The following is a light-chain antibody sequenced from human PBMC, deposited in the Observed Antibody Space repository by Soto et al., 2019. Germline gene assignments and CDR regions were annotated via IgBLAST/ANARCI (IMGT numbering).Light chain of an antibody. CDR2: KAS. CDR1: QRISSW. CDR3: QQYNCYKT. J-gene: IGKJ1*01. Sequence: DIQMTQSPSTLSASVGDRATITCRASQRISSWLAWYQQKPGKAPKLLIYKASSLECGLPSRFSGSGSGTEFTLTISSLQNDDFVTYYCQQYNCYKTFGQGTKVEIK. V-gene: IGKV1-5*03.